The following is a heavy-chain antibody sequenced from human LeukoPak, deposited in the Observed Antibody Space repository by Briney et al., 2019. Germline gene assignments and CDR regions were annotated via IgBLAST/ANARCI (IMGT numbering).Heavy chain of an antibody. Sequence: SETLSLTCTVSGGSISSHYWSWIRQPPGKGLDWIGNIYYSGSTNYNPSLKSRVTISVDTSKNQFSLNLNSVTAADTAVYYCARMSIAVAGPRDYNWLDPWGQGTLVTVSS. V-gene: IGHV4-59*11. D-gene: IGHD6-19*01. CDR1: GGSISSHY. J-gene: IGHJ5*02. CDR2: IYYSGST. CDR3: ARMSIAVAGPRDYNWLDP.